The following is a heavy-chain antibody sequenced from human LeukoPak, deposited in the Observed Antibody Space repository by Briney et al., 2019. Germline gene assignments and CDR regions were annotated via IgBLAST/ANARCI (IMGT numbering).Heavy chain of an antibody. V-gene: IGHV4-34*01. J-gene: IGHJ5*02. D-gene: IGHD2-15*01. Sequence: SGTLSLTCAVYGGSFSGYYWSWLRQPPGKGLEWIGEINHSGSTNYNPSLKSRVTISVDTSKNQFSLKLSSVTAADTAVYYCARGPRIVVAANNWFDPWGQGTLVTVSS. CDR3: ARGPRIVVAANNWFDP. CDR1: GGSFSGYY. CDR2: INHSGST.